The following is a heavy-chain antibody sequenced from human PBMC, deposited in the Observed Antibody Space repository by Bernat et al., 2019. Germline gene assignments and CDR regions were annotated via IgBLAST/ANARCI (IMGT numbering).Heavy chain of an antibody. CDR1: GFTFNNYW. Sequence: EVQLVESGGDLVQPGGSLRLCCAASGFTFNNYWMTWVRQAPGKGLEWVAIIKQDGSEKYYVDSVKGRFTISRDNAKNSLYLQMNNLKAEDTAVYHCAGGLGWILPIWGQGTLVTVSS. D-gene: IGHD4-23*01. CDR2: IKQDGSEK. V-gene: IGHV3-7*02. CDR3: AGGLGWILPI. J-gene: IGHJ4*02.